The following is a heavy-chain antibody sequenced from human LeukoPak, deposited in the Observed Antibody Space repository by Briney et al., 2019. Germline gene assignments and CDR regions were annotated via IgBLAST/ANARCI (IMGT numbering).Heavy chain of an antibody. J-gene: IGHJ3*02. Sequence: GGSLRLSCAASEFTFSSYWMSWVRRAPGKGLEWVANIKQDGSERYYVDSVKGRFTISRDNARNSLYLQMNSLRAEDTALYYCAREPLTGWAFDIWGQGTMVTVSS. CDR3: AREPLTGWAFDI. CDR1: EFTFSSYW. D-gene: IGHD2-15*01. CDR2: IKQDGSER. V-gene: IGHV3-7*01.